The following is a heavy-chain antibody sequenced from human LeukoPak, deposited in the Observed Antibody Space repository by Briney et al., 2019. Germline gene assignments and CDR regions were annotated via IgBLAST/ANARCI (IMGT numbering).Heavy chain of an antibody. Sequence: ASVKVSCKVSGYTLTELSMHWVRQAPGKGLEWMGGFDPEDGETIYAQKFQGRVTMTRDTSISTAYMELSRLRSDDTAVYYCARESRRRGDYWGQGTLVTVSS. D-gene: IGHD1-1*01. CDR3: ARESRRRGDY. V-gene: IGHV1-24*01. CDR1: GYTLTELS. J-gene: IGHJ4*02. CDR2: FDPEDGET.